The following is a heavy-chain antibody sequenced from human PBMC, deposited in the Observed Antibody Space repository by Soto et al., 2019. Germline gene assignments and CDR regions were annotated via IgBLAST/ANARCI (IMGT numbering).Heavy chain of an antibody. CDR3: AKLGSSTWSPHYYFDY. V-gene: IGHV3-23*01. J-gene: IGHJ4*02. Sequence: GGSLRLSCAASGFTFDNYAMGWVRQAPGKGLEWVSAITGSGSDTYYLDSVKGRFTISRDNSKNTLYLQMNSLRAEDAAICYCAKLGSSTWSPHYYFDYWGQGTLVTVSS. CDR2: ITGSGSDT. D-gene: IGHD2-2*01. CDR1: GFTFDNYA.